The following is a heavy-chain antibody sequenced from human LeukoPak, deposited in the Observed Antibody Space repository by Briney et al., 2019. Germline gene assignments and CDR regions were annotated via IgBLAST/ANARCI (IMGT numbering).Heavy chain of an antibody. CDR2: NYYSGST. V-gene: IGHV4-59*01. Sequence: PSETLSLTCTVSGGSISSYYWSWIRQPPGKGLEWIGYNYYSGSTNYNPSLKSRVTISVDTSKNQFSLKLSSVTAADTAVYYCARLDSSGYYYFDYWGQGTLVTVSS. J-gene: IGHJ4*02. CDR3: ARLDSSGYYYFDY. D-gene: IGHD3-22*01. CDR1: GGSISSYY.